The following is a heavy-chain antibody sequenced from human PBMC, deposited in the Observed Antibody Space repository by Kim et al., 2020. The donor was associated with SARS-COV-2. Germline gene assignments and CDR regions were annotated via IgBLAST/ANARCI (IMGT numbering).Heavy chain of an antibody. Sequence: GGSLRLSCAASGFPFTTYNMTWVRQAPGKGLEWVANIKPDGSEKSYVDSVKGRFTISRDNAKSSVYLQMNSLRGEDTAVYYCARRGGQYYSVWGQGTLVT. CDR3: ARRGGQYYSV. D-gene: IGHD3-10*01. J-gene: IGHJ4*02. V-gene: IGHV3-7*01. CDR2: IKPDGSEK. CDR1: GFPFTTYN.